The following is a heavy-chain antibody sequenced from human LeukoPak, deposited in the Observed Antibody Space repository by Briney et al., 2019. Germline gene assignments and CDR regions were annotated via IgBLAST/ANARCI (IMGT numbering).Heavy chain of an antibody. CDR3: AKELGYCSSTSCPRGMDV. D-gene: IGHD2-2*01. CDR1: GFTFSTYA. J-gene: IGHJ6*02. CDR2: INGRGVST. V-gene: IGHV3-23*01. Sequence: GGSLRLSCAASGFTFSTYAMSWVRQAPGKGLEWVSCINGRGVSTYYADSVKGRFTISRDNSKNTLYLQMNSLRAEDTAVYYCAKELGYCSSTSCPRGMDVWGQGTTVTVSS.